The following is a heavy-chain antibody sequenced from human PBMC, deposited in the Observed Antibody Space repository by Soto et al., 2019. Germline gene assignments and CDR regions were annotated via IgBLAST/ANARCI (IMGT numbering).Heavy chain of an antibody. J-gene: IGHJ5*02. CDR3: ARDSTTGTPWDWFDP. CDR2: ISADNGNT. Sequence: QVQLVQSGAEVKKPGASVKVSCKASGYTFTRDGISWVLQAPGQGLEWMGWISADNGNTNYAQKLQGRVTMTTDTSTSTAYMERRSLSSDDTAVYDCARDSTTGTPWDWFDPWGQGTLVTVSS. V-gene: IGHV1-18*01. CDR1: GYTFTRDG. D-gene: IGHD1-1*01.